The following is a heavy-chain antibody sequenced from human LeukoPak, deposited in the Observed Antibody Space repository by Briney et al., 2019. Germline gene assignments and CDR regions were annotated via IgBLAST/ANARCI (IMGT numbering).Heavy chain of an antibody. D-gene: IGHD6-6*01. CDR3: ARESSSSSLDY. Sequence: GGSLRLSCAASGFTFSSYWMSWVRQAPGKGLEWVANIKQDGSEKYYMDSVKGRFTISRDNAKNSLYLQMNSLRAEDTAVYYCARESSSSSLDYWGQGTLVTVSS. J-gene: IGHJ4*02. V-gene: IGHV3-7*01. CDR2: IKQDGSEK. CDR1: GFTFSSYW.